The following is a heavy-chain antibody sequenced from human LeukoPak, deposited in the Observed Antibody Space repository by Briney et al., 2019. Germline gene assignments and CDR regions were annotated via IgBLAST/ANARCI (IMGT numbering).Heavy chain of an antibody. J-gene: IGHJ4*02. Sequence: ASVKVSCKASGYTFSGYYMHWVRQAPGQGLEWMGWINPNSGGTNYAQKFQGRVTMTRDTSISTAYMELSRLRSDDTAVYYCARSPSELLWFGELHFDYWGQGTLVTVSS. CDR1: GYTFSGYY. V-gene: IGHV1-2*02. CDR2: INPNSGGT. D-gene: IGHD3-10*01. CDR3: ARSPSELLWFGELHFDY.